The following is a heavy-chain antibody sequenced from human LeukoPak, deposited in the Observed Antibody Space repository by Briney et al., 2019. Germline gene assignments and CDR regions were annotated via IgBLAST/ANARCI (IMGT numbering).Heavy chain of an antibody. CDR1: RGAISSSNYY. D-gene: IGHD3-22*01. CDR3: ATHYYDSSGYYYDFDY. V-gene: IGHV4-61*05. CDR2: IYYSGST. Sequence: SETLSLTCSVSRGAISSSNYYWGWIRQPPGKGLEWIGYIYYSGSTYYNPSLKSRVTISVDTSKNQFSLKLSSVTAADTAVYYCATHYYDSSGYYYDFDYWGQGTLVTVSS. J-gene: IGHJ4*02.